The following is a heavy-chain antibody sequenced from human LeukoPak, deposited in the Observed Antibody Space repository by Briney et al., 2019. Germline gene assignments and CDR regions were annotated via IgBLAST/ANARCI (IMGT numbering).Heavy chain of an antibody. J-gene: IGHJ4*02. CDR3: AGHSSSGE. V-gene: IGHV3-30-3*01. Sequence: GGSLRLSCASGFTFNSYAMYWVRQAPGKGLEWVAFISYDGSNKYYADSVKGRFTISRDNAKNSLYLQMNSLRAEDTAVYYCAGHSSSGEWGQGTLVTVSS. D-gene: IGHD6-6*01. CDR1: GFTFNSYA. CDR2: ISYDGSNK.